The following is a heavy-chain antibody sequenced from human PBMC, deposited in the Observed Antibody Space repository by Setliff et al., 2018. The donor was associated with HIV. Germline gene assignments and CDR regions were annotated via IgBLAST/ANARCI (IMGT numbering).Heavy chain of an antibody. D-gene: IGHD3-3*01. CDR2: LFHTGSS. Sequence: PSETLSLTCTVSGDSLAGSRYSWGWVRQPPGQGLEWLGNLFHTGSSYFNPSLKSRLTMSVDTSKNQFSLSLISMTAADSAVYFCARPSLGIGGGSMFNNWGQGTLVTVSS. CDR3: ARPSLGIGGGSMFNN. V-gene: IGHV4-39*01. CDR1: GDSLAGSRYS. J-gene: IGHJ4*02.